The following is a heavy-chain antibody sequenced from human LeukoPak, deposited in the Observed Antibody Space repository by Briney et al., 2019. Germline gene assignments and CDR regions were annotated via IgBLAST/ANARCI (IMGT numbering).Heavy chain of an antibody. V-gene: IGHV3-30*03. CDR3: ARGSTYYDSSGQVPFDY. CDR2: VSYDGTNK. J-gene: IGHJ4*02. D-gene: IGHD3-22*01. CDR1: GFTFSSYG. Sequence: GGSLRLSCAASGFTFSSYGMHWVRRAPGKGLEWVAVVSYDGTNKYYADSVKGRFTISRDNSKNTLYLQMNSLRAEDTAVYYCARGSTYYDSSGQVPFDYWGQGTLVTVSS.